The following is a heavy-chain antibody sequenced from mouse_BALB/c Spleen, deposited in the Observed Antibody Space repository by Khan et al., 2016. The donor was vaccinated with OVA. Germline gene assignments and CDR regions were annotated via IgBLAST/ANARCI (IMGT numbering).Heavy chain of an antibody. V-gene: IGHV3-2*02. D-gene: IGHD1-2*01. CDR1: GYSITSGYG. Sequence: VQLKESGPGLVKPSQSLSLTCTVTGYSITSGYGWNWIRQFPGNKLEWMGYISYSGSTNYNPSLKSRNSITRDTSKNQFFLQLNSVTTEDTATYYCARTARIKYWGQGTPLTVSS. CDR2: ISYSGST. CDR3: ARTARIKY. J-gene: IGHJ2*01.